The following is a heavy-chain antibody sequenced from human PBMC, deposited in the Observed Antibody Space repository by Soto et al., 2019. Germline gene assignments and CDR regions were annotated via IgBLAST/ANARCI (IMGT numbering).Heavy chain of an antibody. Sequence: ASVNVSCKASGYTFTSYGISWVRQAPGQGLEWMGWISAYNGNKNYAQKLQGRVTMTTDKSTSTAYMELRSLRSDDTAVYYCARDQDSSGWYGTPPFDYWGQGTLVTV. CDR2: ISAYNGNK. J-gene: IGHJ4*02. CDR1: GYTFTSYG. CDR3: ARDQDSSGWYGTPPFDY. V-gene: IGHV1-18*01. D-gene: IGHD6-19*01.